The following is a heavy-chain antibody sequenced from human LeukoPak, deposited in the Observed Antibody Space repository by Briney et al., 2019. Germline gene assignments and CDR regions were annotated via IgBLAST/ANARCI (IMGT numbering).Heavy chain of an antibody. D-gene: IGHD2-2*01. V-gene: IGHV3-23*01. J-gene: IGHJ6*02. Sequence: GGSLRLSCAASGFTFSSYAMSWVRKAPGKGLEWVSAISGSGGSTYYADSVKGRFTISRDNSKNTLYLQMNSLRAEDTAVYYCAKGGYQLLLHYYYYGMDVWGQGTTVTVSS. CDR3: AKGGYQLLLHYYYYGMDV. CDR1: GFTFSSYA. CDR2: ISGSGGST.